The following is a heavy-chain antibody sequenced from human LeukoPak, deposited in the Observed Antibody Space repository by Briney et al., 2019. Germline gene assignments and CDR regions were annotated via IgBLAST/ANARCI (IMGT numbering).Heavy chain of an antibody. V-gene: IGHV3-30-3*01. J-gene: IGHJ4*02. CDR1: GFTFSSYA. D-gene: IGHD3-22*01. Sequence: GRSLRLSCAASGFTFSSYAMHWVRQAPGKGLEWVAVISYDGSNKYYADSVKSRFTISRDNSKNTLYLQMNSLRAEDTAVYYCARDGPDDSIDYWGQGTLVTVSS. CDR3: ARDGPDDSIDY. CDR2: ISYDGSNK.